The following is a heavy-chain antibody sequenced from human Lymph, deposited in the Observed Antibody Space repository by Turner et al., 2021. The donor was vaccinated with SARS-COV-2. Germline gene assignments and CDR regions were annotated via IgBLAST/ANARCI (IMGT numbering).Heavy chain of an antibody. J-gene: IGHJ4*02. CDR3: ARMGSSSWYFDY. V-gene: IGHV3-7*01. CDR1: GFTFSYYW. CDR2: IKQDGSEK. D-gene: IGHD1-26*01. Sequence: EVQLAESGGGLVQPGGSLRLSCAASGFTFSYYWMSWVRQAPGKGLEWVANIKQDGSEKYYVDSVKGRFTISRDNAKYSLFLQMNSLRAEDTAVYYCARMGSSSWYFDYWGQGTLVTVSS.